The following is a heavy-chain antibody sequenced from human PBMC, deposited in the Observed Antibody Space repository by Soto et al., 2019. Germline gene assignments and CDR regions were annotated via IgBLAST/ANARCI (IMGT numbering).Heavy chain of an antibody. Sequence: GGSLRLSCAASGFTFSSYAIHWVRQAPGKGLAWVALISYDGNTEYYADSVKGRFTISRDNSKNTVFLQMHSLRVDDTAVYYCERGFGLTNFDYWGQGTAVTVYS. CDR2: ISYDGNTE. J-gene: IGHJ4*02. V-gene: IGHV3-30*04. D-gene: IGHD3-16*01. CDR3: ERGFGLTNFDY. CDR1: GFTFSSYA.